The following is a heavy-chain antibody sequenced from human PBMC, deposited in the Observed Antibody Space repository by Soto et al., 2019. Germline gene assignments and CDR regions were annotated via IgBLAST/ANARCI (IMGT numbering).Heavy chain of an antibody. D-gene: IGHD3-3*01. CDR1: GFTFSSYG. J-gene: IGHJ6*02. Sequence: QVQLVESGGGVVQPGRSLRLSCAASGFTFSSYGMHWVRQAPGKGLEWVAVIWYDGSNKYYADSVKGRFTISRDNSKNTLYLQMNSLRAEDMAVYYCARDSVTIFGVVMGSVMDVWGQGTTVTVSS. CDR3: ARDSVTIFGVVMGSVMDV. V-gene: IGHV3-33*01. CDR2: IWYDGSNK.